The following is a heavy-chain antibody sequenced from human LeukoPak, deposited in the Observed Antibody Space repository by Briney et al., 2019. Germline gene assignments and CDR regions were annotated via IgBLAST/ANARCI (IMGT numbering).Heavy chain of an antibody. CDR2: INSDGSST. V-gene: IGHV3-74*01. D-gene: IGHD4-23*01. Sequence: GGSLRLSCAASGFTFSSYWMHWVRQAPGKGLVWVSRINSDGSSTSYADSVKGRFTISRDNAKNTLYLQMSSLRAEDTAVYYCARRGAVADGFDIWGQGTMVTVSS. CDR1: GFTFSSYW. CDR3: ARRGAVADGFDI. J-gene: IGHJ3*02.